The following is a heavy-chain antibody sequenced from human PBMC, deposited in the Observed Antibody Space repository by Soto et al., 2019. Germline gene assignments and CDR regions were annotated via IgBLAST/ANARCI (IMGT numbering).Heavy chain of an antibody. CDR3: ARWQDYTDSPGYYVDY. D-gene: IGHD3-22*01. CDR1: GYSFISYW. V-gene: IGHV5-51*01. Sequence: EVQLVQSGAEVKKPGESLKISCKGSGYSFISYWIGWVRRIPGKGLEWMGIIYPGASDTTYSPSFQGQVTISVDKSITTAYLQWSSLKASDTAMYYCARWQDYTDSPGYYVDYWGQGTLVTVSS. J-gene: IGHJ4*02. CDR2: IYPGASDT.